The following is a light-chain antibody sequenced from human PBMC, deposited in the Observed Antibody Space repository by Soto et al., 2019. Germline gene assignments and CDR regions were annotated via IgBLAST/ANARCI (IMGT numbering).Light chain of an antibody. CDR2: DVS. CDR3: SSYTSISTAKDV. J-gene: IGLJ1*01. Sequence: QSVLTQPASVSGSPGQSITISCTGTSSDVGGYNYVSWYQQHPGKAPKLMIYDVSNRPSGVSNRFSGSKSGNTASLTISGLQAEDEADYYGSSYTSISTAKDVFGPGTKLTVL. CDR1: SSDVGGYNY. V-gene: IGLV2-14*01.